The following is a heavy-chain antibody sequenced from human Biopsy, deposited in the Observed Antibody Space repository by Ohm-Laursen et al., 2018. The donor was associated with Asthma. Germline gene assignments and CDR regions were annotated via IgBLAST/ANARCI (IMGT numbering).Heavy chain of an antibody. CDR1: GYNFIRFA. J-gene: IGHJ3*02. V-gene: IGHV1-3*01. CDR3: ARTYYDFLTGQVKDAFGI. CDR2: INAGNGNT. D-gene: IGHD3-9*01. Sequence: EASVKVSCKASGYNFIRFAIHWVRQAPGQRLEWMGWINAGNGNTKYSQKFQGRVSITRDTSASTAYMELRSLRSEDTAAYYCARTYYDFLTGQVKDAFGIWGQGTMVTVSS.